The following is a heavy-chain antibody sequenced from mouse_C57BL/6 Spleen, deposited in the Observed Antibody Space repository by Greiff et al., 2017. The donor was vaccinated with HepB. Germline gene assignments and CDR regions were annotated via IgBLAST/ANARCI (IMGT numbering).Heavy chain of an antibody. D-gene: IGHD1-1*01. V-gene: IGHV1-80*01. CDR2: IYPGDGDT. J-gene: IGHJ3*01. Sequence: QVQLKESGAELVKPGASVKISCKASGYAFSSYWMNWVKQRPGKGLEWIGQIYPGDGDTNYNGKFKGKATLTADKSSSTAYMQLSSLTSEDSAVYFCARGITTVGPWFAYWGQGTLVTVSA. CDR3: ARGITTVGPWFAY. CDR1: GYAFSSYW.